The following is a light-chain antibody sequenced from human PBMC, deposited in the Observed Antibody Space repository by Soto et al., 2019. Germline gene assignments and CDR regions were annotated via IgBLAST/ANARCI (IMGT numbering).Light chain of an antibody. V-gene: IGLV8-61*01. CDR2: STN. Sequence: QAVVSQEPSFSVSPGGTVTLTCGLTSGSVLTSYYPTWYQQTPGQAPRTLIYSTNIRSSGVPDRFSVSILVNKAALTITGAQADDESDYYCALYVGTGTVVFGGGTKLTVL. CDR3: ALYVGTGTVV. CDR1: SGSVLTSYY. J-gene: IGLJ2*01.